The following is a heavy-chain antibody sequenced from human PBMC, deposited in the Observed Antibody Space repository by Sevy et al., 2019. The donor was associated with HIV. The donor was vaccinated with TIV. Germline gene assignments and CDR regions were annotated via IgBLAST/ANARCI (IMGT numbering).Heavy chain of an antibody. CDR2: INQDGSVI. CDR3: ARAIGKDGAY. D-gene: IGHD2-8*01. Sequence: GGSLRLSCTASGFTFSDSWMHWVRQAPGKGLEWLANINQDGSVIYYVDSVKGRFTISRDNSRNSLFLQMSSLRAGDTATYYCARAIGKDGAYWGQGTWSPSPQ. CDR1: GFTFSDSW. V-gene: IGHV3-7*03. J-gene: IGHJ4*02.